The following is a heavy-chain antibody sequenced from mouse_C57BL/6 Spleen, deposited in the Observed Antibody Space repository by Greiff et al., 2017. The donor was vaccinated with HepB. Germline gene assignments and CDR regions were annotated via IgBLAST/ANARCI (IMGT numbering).Heavy chain of an antibody. J-gene: IGHJ4*01. Sequence: VQLQQSGPGLVQPSQSLSITCTVSGFSLTSYGVHWVRQSPGKGLEWLGVIWSGGSTDYNAAFISRLSISKDNSKSKVFFKMNSLQADDTAIYYCARSHYGSSYYAMDYWGQGTSVTVSS. D-gene: IGHD1-1*01. V-gene: IGHV2-2*01. CDR2: IWSGGST. CDR1: GFSLTSYG. CDR3: ARSHYGSSYYAMDY.